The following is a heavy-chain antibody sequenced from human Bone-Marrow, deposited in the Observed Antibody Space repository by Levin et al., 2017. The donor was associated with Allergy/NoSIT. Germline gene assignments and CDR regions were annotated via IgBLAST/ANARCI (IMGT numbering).Heavy chain of an antibody. V-gene: IGHV1-3*01. J-gene: IGHJ3*02. CDR1: GYNFVSHS. Sequence: GASVKVSCKASGYNFVSHSMYWVRQAPGQRPEWMGWINAGNGKTKYSQKFQGRLTIIRDTSANTVYMELSSLLSEDTAVDYCARSRGCSINCYYAFDIWGQGTVVTVSS. CDR3: ARSRGCSINCYYAFDI. D-gene: IGHD2-2*01. CDR2: INAGNGKT.